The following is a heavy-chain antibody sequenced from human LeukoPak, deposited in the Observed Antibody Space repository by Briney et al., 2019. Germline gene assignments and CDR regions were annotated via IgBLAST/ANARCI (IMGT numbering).Heavy chain of an antibody. CDR3: ARIDSYGSGSSTDY. CDR1: GGSISSYY. J-gene: IGHJ4*02. CDR2: IYYSGST. V-gene: IGHV4-59*08. Sequence: SETLSLTCTVSGGSISSYYWSWIRQPPGKGLEWIGYIYYSGSTNYNPSLKSRVTISVDTSENQFSLKLSSVTAADTAVYYCARIDSYGSGSSTDYWGQGTLVTVSS. D-gene: IGHD3-10*01.